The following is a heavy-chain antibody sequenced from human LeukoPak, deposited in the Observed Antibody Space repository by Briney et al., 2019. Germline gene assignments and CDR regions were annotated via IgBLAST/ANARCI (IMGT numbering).Heavy chain of an antibody. V-gene: IGHV4-59*01. CDR3: ARVDYSGYDTRGWFDP. J-gene: IGHJ5*02. CDR2: IYYSGST. Sequence: PGGSLRLSCAASGFTFSTYSMNWVRQAPGKGLEWIGYIYYSGSTNYNPSLKSRVPISVDTSKNQFSLKLSSVTAADTAVYYCARVDYSGYDTRGWFDPWGQGTLVTVSS. D-gene: IGHD5-12*01. CDR1: GFTFSTYS.